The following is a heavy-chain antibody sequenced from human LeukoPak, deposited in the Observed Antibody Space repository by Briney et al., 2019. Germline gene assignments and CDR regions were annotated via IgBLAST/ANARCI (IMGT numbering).Heavy chain of an antibody. CDR1: GFTVSDNY. V-gene: IGHV3-66*01. J-gene: IGHJ4*02. Sequence: GGSQRLSCAASGFTVSDNYMTWVRQAPGKGLEWVSVIYSGGSTDYADSVKGRFTISRDNSKNTLYLQMNSLRAEDTAVYYCASGARYCSGGSCYPFDYWGQGTLVTVSS. CDR3: ASGARYCSGGSCYPFDY. CDR2: IYSGGST. D-gene: IGHD2-15*01.